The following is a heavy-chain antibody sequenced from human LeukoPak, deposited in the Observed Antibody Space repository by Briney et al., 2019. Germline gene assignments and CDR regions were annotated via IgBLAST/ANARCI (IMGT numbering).Heavy chain of an antibody. CDR3: ARKLYGDYRFDY. V-gene: IGHV4-59*01. D-gene: IGHD4-17*01. Sequence: SETLSLTCTVSGGSISSYYWNWIRQPPGKRLEWIGYIHSSGSTNYNPSLKSRVTISVDTSKNHFSLKLSSVTAADTAVYYCARKLYGDYRFDYWGQGTLVTVSS. CDR1: GGSISSYY. J-gene: IGHJ4*02. CDR2: IHSSGST.